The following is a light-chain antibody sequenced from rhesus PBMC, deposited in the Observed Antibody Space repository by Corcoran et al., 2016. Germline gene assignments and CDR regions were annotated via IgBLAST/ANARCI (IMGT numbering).Light chain of an antibody. J-gene: IGLJ1*01. V-gene: IGLV2-13*03. CDR2: EVS. Sequence: QAAPTQSPSMSGSPGQSVTISCTGTSSDVGGYNRVSWYQQHPGKAPKLMIYEVSKRPSGVSDRFSGSKSANTASLTISGLQTEDGADYSCGSYASSGTFIFGSGTRLTVL. CDR1: SSDVGGYNR. CDR3: GSYASSGTFI.